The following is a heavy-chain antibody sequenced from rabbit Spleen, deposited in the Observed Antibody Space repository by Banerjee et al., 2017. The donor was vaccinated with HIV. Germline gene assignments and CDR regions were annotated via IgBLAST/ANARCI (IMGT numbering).Heavy chain of an antibody. V-gene: IGHV1S45*01. Sequence: QEQLEESGGGLVKPGASLTLTCTASRFSFSTNTYMCWVRQAPGKGLEWIACIDVGSSGSTYYADWAKGRFTISTTSSTTVTLQMTSLTAADTATYFCARDLVAVIGWNFNLWGPGTLVTVS. J-gene: IGHJ4*01. CDR1: RFSFSTNTY. CDR2: IDVGSSGST. D-gene: IGHD1-1*01. CDR3: ARDLVAVIGWNFNL.